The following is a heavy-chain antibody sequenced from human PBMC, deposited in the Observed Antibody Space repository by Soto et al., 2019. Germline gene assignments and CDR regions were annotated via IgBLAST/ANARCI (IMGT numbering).Heavy chain of an antibody. CDR1: GYSFTDYK. D-gene: IGHD4-17*01. CDR3: ATWVDYGDFEGFDF. Sequence: VKVSCKTSGYSFTDYKLHWVRQAPGQGLEWMGWVDPNGGGSNSAQKFQGSVTMTWDTSITTAYLDLTRLTTNVTATYFCATWVDYGDFEGFDFWGQGTLVTVSS. J-gene: IGHJ4*02. CDR2: VDPNGGGS. V-gene: IGHV1-2*04.